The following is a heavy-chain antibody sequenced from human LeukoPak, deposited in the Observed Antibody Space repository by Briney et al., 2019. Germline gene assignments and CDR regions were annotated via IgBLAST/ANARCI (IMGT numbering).Heavy chain of an antibody. CDR1: GFTFDDYA. CDR3: AKTFRSGSYLDAFDI. J-gene: IGHJ3*02. CDR2: ISGDGGST. Sequence: GGSLRLSCAASGFTFDDYAVHWVRQAPGKGLEWVSLISGDGGSTYYADSVKGRFTISRDNSKNSLYLQMNSLRTEDTALYYCAKTFRSGSYLDAFDIWGQGTMVTVSS. V-gene: IGHV3-43*02. D-gene: IGHD1-26*01.